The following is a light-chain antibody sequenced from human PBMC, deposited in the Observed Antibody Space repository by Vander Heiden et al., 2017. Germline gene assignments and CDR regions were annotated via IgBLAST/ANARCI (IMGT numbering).Light chain of an antibody. V-gene: IGKV1-33*01. CDR3: HGDDNLLWT. J-gene: IGKJ1*01. Sequence: DIQMTQSPSSLSASVGDRVTITCQASQDISNYLNWYQQKPGKAPKLLIYDASNLETAVPSRFSRSGSGTDFTFTISSLHPEDVATYYCHGDDNLLWTFGQGTKVEIK. CDR2: DAS. CDR1: QDISNY.